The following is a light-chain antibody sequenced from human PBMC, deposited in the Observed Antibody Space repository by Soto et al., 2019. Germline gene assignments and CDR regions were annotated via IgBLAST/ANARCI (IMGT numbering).Light chain of an antibody. J-gene: IGLJ1*01. Sequence: SYELTQPHSVSVATAQTGPRIICEGNNIGSKNVHWYQQKPGQAPVLVVYDNSDRPSGITDRFSGSNSGDTAALTISRVEAGDEADYYCQVWDSSSGLFYVFGTGNKVTVL. CDR2: DNS. CDR1: NIGSKN. V-gene: IGLV3-21*02. CDR3: QVWDSSSGLFYV.